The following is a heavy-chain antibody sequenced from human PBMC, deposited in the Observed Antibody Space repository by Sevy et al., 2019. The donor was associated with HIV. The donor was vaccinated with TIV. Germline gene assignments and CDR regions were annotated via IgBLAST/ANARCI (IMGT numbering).Heavy chain of an antibody. Sequence: SETLSLTCAVSGGSISSTNWWSWVRQPPGKGLEWIGEIYHSGSTNYNPSLKSRLTISVDRTKNQFSLKLSSVTAADTAVYYCARDRWERRGYYYYGMDVWGQGTTVTVSS. CDR3: ARDRWERRGYYYYGMDV. V-gene: IGHV4-4*02. CDR1: GGSISSTNW. CDR2: IYHSGST. D-gene: IGHD1-26*01. J-gene: IGHJ6*02.